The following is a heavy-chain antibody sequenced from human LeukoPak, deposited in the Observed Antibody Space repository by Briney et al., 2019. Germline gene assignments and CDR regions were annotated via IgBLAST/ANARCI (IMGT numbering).Heavy chain of an antibody. D-gene: IGHD3-10*01. Sequence: PSETLSLTCTVSGGSISSSSYYWGWIRQPPGKGLEWIGSIYYSGSAYYNPSLKSRVTISVDTSKNQFSLKLSSVTAADTAVYYCARDDGSGSYTYSFDYWGQGTLVTVSS. J-gene: IGHJ4*02. CDR1: GGSISSSSYY. CDR3: ARDDGSGSYTYSFDY. CDR2: IYYSGSA. V-gene: IGHV4-39*02.